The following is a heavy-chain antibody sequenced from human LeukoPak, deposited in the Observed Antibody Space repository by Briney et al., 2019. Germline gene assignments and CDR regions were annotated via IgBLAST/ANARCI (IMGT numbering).Heavy chain of an antibody. Sequence: PGGSLRLSCAASGFTFSCYAMSWVRQAPWRGRAGVSAISGSGGSTYYADSVKGRFTISRDNTKNTLYLQMNSQRAEDTAVYYCAKNYDFRSGYLIDYWGQGTLVTVSS. J-gene: IGHJ4*02. D-gene: IGHD3-3*01. CDR2: ISGSGGST. CDR1: GFTFSCYA. CDR3: AKNYDFRSGYLIDY. V-gene: IGHV3-23*01.